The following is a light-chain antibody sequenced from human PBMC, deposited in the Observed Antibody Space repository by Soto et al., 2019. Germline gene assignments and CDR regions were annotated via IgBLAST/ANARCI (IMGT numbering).Light chain of an antibody. V-gene: IGKV1-33*01. Sequence: DIQMTQSPSSLSASVGDRVTITCQASQDINNYLNWYQQKPGKAPKLLIYDASNFETGVPSRFSGSGSGTDFTFTISSLQPEDSATYYCQQYDNLPPFTFGQGTRLEIK. CDR3: QQYDNLPPFT. CDR1: QDINNY. CDR2: DAS. J-gene: IGKJ5*01.